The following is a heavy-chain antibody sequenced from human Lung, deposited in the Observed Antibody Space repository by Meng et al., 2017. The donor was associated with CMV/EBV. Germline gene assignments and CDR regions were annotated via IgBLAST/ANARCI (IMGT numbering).Heavy chain of an antibody. CDR3: TRVASFAIAFDF. Sequence: GESXKIXCAASGFTFSNYEMNWVRQAPGKGLEWISYISSSADTKYYADSVKGRFTISRDNTKKSLFLQMNSLRAEDTAVYYCTRVASFAIAFDFWGQGALVTVSS. CDR2: ISSSADTK. D-gene: IGHD2-2*02. J-gene: IGHJ4*02. CDR1: GFTFSNYE. V-gene: IGHV3-48*03.